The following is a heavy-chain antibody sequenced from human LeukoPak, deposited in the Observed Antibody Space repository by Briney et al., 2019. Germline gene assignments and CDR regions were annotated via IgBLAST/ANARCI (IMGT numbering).Heavy chain of an antibody. CDR2: ISYDGSNK. CDR3: AKVSPHYDILTHSASYFDY. Sequence: PGRSLRLSCAASGSTFSSYGMHWVRQAPGKGLGWVAVISYDGSNKYYADSVKGRFTISRDNSKNTLYLQMNSLRAEDTAVYYCAKVSPHYDILTHSASYFDYWGQGTLVTVSS. CDR1: GSTFSSYG. D-gene: IGHD3-9*01. J-gene: IGHJ4*02. V-gene: IGHV3-30*18.